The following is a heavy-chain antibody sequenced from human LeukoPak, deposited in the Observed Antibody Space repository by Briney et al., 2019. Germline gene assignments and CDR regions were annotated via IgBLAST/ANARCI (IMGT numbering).Heavy chain of an antibody. CDR2: IIPIFGTA. CDR1: GYTFTSYA. V-gene: IGHV1-69*13. Sequence: ASVKVSCKASGYTFTSYAMHWVRQAPGQGLEWMGGIIPIFGTANYAQKFQGRVTITADESTSTAYMELSSLRSEDTAVYYCARAWESYGSGSYYYYMDVWGKGTTVTISS. CDR3: ARAWESYGSGSYYYYMDV. J-gene: IGHJ6*03. D-gene: IGHD3-10*01.